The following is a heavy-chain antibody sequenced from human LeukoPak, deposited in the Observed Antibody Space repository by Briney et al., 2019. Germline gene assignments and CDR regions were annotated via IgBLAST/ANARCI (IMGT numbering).Heavy chain of an antibody. D-gene: IGHD6-6*01. CDR1: GFTVSSNY. J-gene: IGHJ4*02. CDR3: AKGSAAARPYYFDS. Sequence: PGGSLRLSCAASGFTVSSNYMSWVRQAPGKGLEWVSVIYSGGSTDYADSVKGRFTISRDNSKNTLYLQMNSLRADDTAVYYCAKGSAAARPYYFDSWGQGTLVAVSS. V-gene: IGHV3-53*01. CDR2: IYSGGST.